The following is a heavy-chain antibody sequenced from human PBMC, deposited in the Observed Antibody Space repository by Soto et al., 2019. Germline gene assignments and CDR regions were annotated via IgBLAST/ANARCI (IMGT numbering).Heavy chain of an antibody. V-gene: IGHV1-69*06. CDR2: IIPIFTKP. J-gene: IGHJ6*02. Sequence: QVQLVQSGAEVKMPGSSVKVSCKASGGTFDTYALSWVRKAPGQGLEWLGGIIPIFTKPTYARKFQGRITITAHKSTTTVYLDLSGLTSEDTAVYYCSRTVVILVVGDFYYGMDVWGQGTTVIVSS. CDR3: SRTVVILVVGDFYYGMDV. CDR1: GGTFDTYA. D-gene: IGHD2-2*03.